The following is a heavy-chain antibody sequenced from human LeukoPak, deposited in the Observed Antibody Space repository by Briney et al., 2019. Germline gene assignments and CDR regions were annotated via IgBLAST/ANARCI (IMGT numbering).Heavy chain of an antibody. CDR1: GYSISSGYY. CDR2: IYHSGST. Sequence: SETLSLTCTVSGYSISSGYYWGWIRQPPGKGLEWIGSIYHSGSTYYNPSLKSRVTISVDTSKNQFSLKLSSVTAADTAVYYCARAYSSSWYQYYYYYYYMDVWGKGTTVTVSS. D-gene: IGHD6-13*01. V-gene: IGHV4-38-2*02. J-gene: IGHJ6*03. CDR3: ARAYSSSWYQYYYYYYYMDV.